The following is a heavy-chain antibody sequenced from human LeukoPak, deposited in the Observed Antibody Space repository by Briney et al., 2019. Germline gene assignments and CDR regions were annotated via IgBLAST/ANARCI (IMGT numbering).Heavy chain of an antibody. Sequence: GASVKVSCKASGGTFSSYAISWVRQAPGQGLEWMGGIIPIFGTANYSQKFQGRVTITTDESTSTAYMELSSLRSEDTAVYYCARENGPDAFDIWGQGTMVTVSS. CDR2: IIPIFGTA. V-gene: IGHV1-69*05. CDR1: GGTFSSYA. J-gene: IGHJ3*02. CDR3: ARENGPDAFDI.